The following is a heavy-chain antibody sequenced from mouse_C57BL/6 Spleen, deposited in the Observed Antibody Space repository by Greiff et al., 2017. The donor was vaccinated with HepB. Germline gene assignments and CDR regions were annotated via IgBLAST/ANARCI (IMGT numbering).Heavy chain of an antibody. D-gene: IGHD1-1*01. CDR2: IDPETGGT. CDR1: GYTFTDYE. Sequence: VQGVESGAELVRPGASVTLSCKASGYTFTDYEMHWVKQTPVHGLEWIGAIDPETGGTAYNQKFKGKAILTADKSSSTAYMELRSLTSEDSAVYYCTLTVVATRAWFAYWGQGTLVTVSA. V-gene: IGHV1-15*01. CDR3: TLTVVATRAWFAY. J-gene: IGHJ3*01.